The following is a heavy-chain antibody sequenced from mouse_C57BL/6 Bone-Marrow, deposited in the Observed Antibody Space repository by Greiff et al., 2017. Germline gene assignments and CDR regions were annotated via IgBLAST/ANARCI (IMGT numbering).Heavy chain of an antibody. CDR1: GYTFTSYG. D-gene: IGHD1-1*01. Sequence: VQLQESGAELARPGASVKLSCKASGYTFTSYGISWVKQRTGQGLEWIGEIYPRSGNTYYNEKFKGKATLTADKSSSTAYMELRSLTSEDSAVYFFARRIHYYGSSSFAYWGQGTLVTVSA. J-gene: IGHJ3*01. CDR2: IYPRSGNT. V-gene: IGHV1-81*01. CDR3: ARRIHYYGSSSFAY.